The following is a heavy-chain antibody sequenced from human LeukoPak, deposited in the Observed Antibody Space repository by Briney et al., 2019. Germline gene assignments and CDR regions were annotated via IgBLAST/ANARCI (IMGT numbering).Heavy chain of an antibody. D-gene: IGHD6-19*01. CDR2: INAGNGNT. CDR1: GYTFTSYA. Sequence: ASVKVSCRASGYTFTSYAMHWVRQAPGQRLEWMGWINAGNGNTKYSQKFQGRVTITRDTSASTAYMELSSLRSEDTAVYYCARDGYSSGWRPLDYWGQGTLVTVSS. CDR3: ARDGYSSGWRPLDY. J-gene: IGHJ4*02. V-gene: IGHV1-3*01.